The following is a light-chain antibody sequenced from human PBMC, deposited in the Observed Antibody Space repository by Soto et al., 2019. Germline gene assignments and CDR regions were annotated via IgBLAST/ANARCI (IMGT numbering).Light chain of an antibody. CDR1: QSVSSSY. J-gene: IGKJ1*01. V-gene: IGKV3-20*01. Sequence: EIVLTQSPGTLSLSPGERATLSCRASQSVSSSYLAWYQQKPGQAPRRLIYGASSRATGIPDRFSGSGSGTDVTLTISRLEPEDFAVYYCQQYGSSPKTFGQGTKVDIK. CDR3: QQYGSSPKT. CDR2: GAS.